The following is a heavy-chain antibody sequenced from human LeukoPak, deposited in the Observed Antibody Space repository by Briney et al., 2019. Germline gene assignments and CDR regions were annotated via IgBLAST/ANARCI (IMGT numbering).Heavy chain of an antibody. CDR3: ARQELNGWFDYYYGMDV. V-gene: IGHV3-30-3*01. Sequence: PGRSLRLSCAASGFTFSSYAMHWVRQAPGKGLEWVAVISYDGSNKYYADSVKGRFTISRDNSKSTLYLQMNSLRAEDTAVYYCARQELNGWFDYYYGMDVWGQGTTVTVSS. CDR2: ISYDGSNK. J-gene: IGHJ6*02. CDR1: GFTFSSYA. D-gene: IGHD2-15*01.